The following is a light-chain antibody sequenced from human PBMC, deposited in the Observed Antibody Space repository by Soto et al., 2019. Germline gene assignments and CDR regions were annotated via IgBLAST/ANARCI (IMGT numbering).Light chain of an antibody. J-gene: IGKJ1*01. V-gene: IGKV1-5*03. CDR3: QQYEYYWT. CDR2: QAS. CDR1: QNIGRS. Sequence: DIQMTQSPSTLSASVGDRVTITCRASQNIGRSLAWYQQKPGKSPNVLIYQASSLDSGVPSRFSGRGFGTEFTLTIRTLQPYDFATYYCQQYEYYWTFGQGTKVDIK.